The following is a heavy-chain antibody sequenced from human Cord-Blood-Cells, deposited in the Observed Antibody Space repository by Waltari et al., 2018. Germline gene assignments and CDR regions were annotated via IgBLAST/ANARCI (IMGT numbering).Heavy chain of an antibody. CDR1: GGTSSSYA. CDR2: SIPIFGTA. V-gene: IGHV1-69*06. CDR3: ARGMGDLEGPFDY. J-gene: IGHJ4*02. Sequence: QVQLVQSGAEGKKPGSSVKVSCKASGGTSSSYAISWVRPAPGHGLEWMGGSIPIFGTANYAQKFQGRVTITADKSTSTAYMELSSLRSEDTAVYYCARGMGDLEGPFDYWGQGTLVTVSS. D-gene: IGHD3-16*01.